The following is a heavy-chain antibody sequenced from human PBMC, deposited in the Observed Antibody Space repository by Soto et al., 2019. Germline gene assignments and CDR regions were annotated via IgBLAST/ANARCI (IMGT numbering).Heavy chain of an antibody. Sequence: GSLKVSFKAPGYAFTNYYIHWLRQAPEQGIEWMVVINPSGGSTSYAQNFQVRVTMTRNTSTRTVYMELSSLRSEETAVYYCGRDINVGTCAIGPDYWGQGTLVTVSS. J-gene: IGHJ4*02. V-gene: IGHV1-46*01. D-gene: IGHD1-1*01. CDR2: INPSGGST. CDR1: GYAFTNYY. CDR3: GRDINVGTCAIGPDY.